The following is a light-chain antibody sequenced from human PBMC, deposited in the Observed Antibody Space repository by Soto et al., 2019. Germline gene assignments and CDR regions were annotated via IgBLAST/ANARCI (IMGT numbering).Light chain of an antibody. CDR2: AAS. Sequence: GDRVTITCRASQSISSWLAWYQQKPWKAPKLLIYAASSLESGVPSRFSGSGSGTEFTLTISSLQPYDFATYYCQQYNSYPWTFGQGTKVEIK. CDR3: QQYNSYPWT. V-gene: IGKV1-5*01. J-gene: IGKJ1*01. CDR1: QSISSW.